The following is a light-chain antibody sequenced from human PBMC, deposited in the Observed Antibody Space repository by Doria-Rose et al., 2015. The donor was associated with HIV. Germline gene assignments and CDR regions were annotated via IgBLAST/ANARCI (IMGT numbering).Light chain of an antibody. V-gene: IGKV3-20*01. Sequence: TQSPGTLSLSPGERATLSCRASQSFSSTYLAWYQQKPGQAPSLIIYDGSTRATGIPDRFSASGSGTDFTLTINRLEPEDFALYYCHQYGTSWTCGQGTKVEI. CDR2: DGS. CDR1: QSFSSTY. J-gene: IGKJ1*01. CDR3: HQYGTSWT.